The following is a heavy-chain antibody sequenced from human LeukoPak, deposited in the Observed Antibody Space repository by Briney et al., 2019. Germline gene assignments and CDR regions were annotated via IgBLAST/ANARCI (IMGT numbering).Heavy chain of an antibody. V-gene: IGHV3-21*01. CDR3: ARDGYYVRQNAFDI. CDR2: ITSSSSYI. Sequence: GGSLRLSCAASGFTFSTYSMNWVRQAPGKGLEWVSSITSSSSYIYYADSVKGRFTISRDNAKNSLYLQMSSLRAEDTAVYYCARDGYYVRQNAFDIWGQGTMVTVSS. D-gene: IGHD3-10*02. CDR1: GFTFSTYS. J-gene: IGHJ3*02.